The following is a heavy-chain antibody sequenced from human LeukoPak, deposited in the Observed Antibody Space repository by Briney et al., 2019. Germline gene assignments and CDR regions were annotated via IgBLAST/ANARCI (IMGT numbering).Heavy chain of an antibody. J-gene: IGHJ3*01. CDR1: GYTFIDYY. CDR3: ANKGAGHCYDASCMGSFDL. Sequence: GASVKVSCKASGYTFIDYYLHWVRQAPGQGLEWMGCINHNTGDTNSAQNFQGRVIMTRDTSITKAYMELSRLKSDDTALYYCANKGAGHCYDASCMGSFDLWGQGTTVAVSS. CDR2: INHNTGDT. V-gene: IGHV1-2*02. D-gene: IGHD2-15*01.